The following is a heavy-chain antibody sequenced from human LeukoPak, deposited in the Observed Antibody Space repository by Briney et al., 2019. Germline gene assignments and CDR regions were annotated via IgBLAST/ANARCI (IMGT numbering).Heavy chain of an antibody. CDR2: ISAIGSGT. J-gene: IGHJ6*01. CDR3: AELGITMIGGV. Sequence: GGSLRLSCAASGFTFSTYAMNWVRQTPGKGLEWASIISAIGSGTYYAESVQGEFTISRDNAKNSLYLQMNSLRAEDTAVYYCAELGITMIGGVWGKGTTVTISS. V-gene: IGHV3-23*01. D-gene: IGHD3-10*02. CDR1: GFTFSTYA.